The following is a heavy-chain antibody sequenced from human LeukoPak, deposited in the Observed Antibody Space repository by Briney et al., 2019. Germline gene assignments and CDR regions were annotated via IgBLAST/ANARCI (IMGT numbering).Heavy chain of an antibody. V-gene: IGHV3-23*01. CDR1: GFSFSSHG. CDR2: IIGGAGST. CDR3: AYGAMYQLDY. D-gene: IGHD2-2*01. Sequence: PGGSLRLSCAASGFSFSSHGMSWVRQAPGKWLEWVSGIIGGAGSTYYADSVKGRFTISGDNSKNTLFLQMNSLRAEDTAVYYCAYGAMYQLDYWGQGTLVTVSS. J-gene: IGHJ4*02.